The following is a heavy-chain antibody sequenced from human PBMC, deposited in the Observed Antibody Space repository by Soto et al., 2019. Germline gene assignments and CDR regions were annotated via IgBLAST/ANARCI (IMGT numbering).Heavy chain of an antibody. CDR3: AKDRGAGGRFSGIAVAGIPS. CDR1: GFTFSSYA. V-gene: IGHV3-23*01. J-gene: IGHJ5*02. Sequence: EVQLLESGGGLVQPGGSLRLSCAASGFTFSSYAMSWVRQTPGKGLEWVSGMSGGGGNTYYADSVTGRFTISSDNSRNTLYLQMNSLRAADTVIYYCAKDRGAGGRFSGIAVAGIPSWGQGTLVTVSS. CDR2: MSGGGGNT. D-gene: IGHD6-19*01.